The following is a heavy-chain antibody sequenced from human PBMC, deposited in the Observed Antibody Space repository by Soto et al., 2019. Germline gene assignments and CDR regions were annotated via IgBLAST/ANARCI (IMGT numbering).Heavy chain of an antibody. CDR1: GFTFSNYA. CDR2: ISSNGGRT. J-gene: IGHJ1*01. D-gene: IGHD1-7*01. CDR3: AKYSELPYEAYLQQ. V-gene: IGHV3-23*01. Sequence: GGSLRLSCLASGFTFSNYAMHWVRQAPGKGLEWVSAISSNGGRTFYADSLRGRFTISRDNSKSALYLQMNNLRAEDTAIYYCAKYSELPYEAYLQQWGQGTLVTVSS.